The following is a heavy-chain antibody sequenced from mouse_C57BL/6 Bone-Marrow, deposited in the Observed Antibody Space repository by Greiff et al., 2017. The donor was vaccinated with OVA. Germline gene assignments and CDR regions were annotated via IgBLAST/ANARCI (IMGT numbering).Heavy chain of an antibody. CDR1: GYTFTDYY. V-gene: IGHV1-76*01. CDR3: ARGRIQGDY. CDR2: IYPGSGNT. J-gene: IGHJ2*01. D-gene: IGHD5-2*01. Sequence: QVQLQQSGAELVRPGASVKLSCKASGYTFTDYYINWVKQRPGQGLEWIARIYPGSGNTYYNEKFKGKATLTAEKSSSTAYMQLSSLTSEDSAVYFWARGRIQGDYWGQGTTLTVSA.